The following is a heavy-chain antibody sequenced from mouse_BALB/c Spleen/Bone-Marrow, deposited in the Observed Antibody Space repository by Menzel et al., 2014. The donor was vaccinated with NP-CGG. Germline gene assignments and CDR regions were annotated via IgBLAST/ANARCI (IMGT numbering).Heavy chain of an antibody. CDR2: ISYSGST. J-gene: IGHJ4*01. D-gene: IGHD2-14*01. V-gene: IGHV3-2*02. CDR1: GYSITSDYA. Sequence: EVKLEESGPGLVKPSQSLSLTCTVTGYSITSDYAWNWIRQFPGNKLEWMGYISYSGSTSYNPSLKSRISITRDTSKNQFFLQLNSVTTEDTATYYCARGGRYGSYAMDYWGQGTSVTVSS. CDR3: ARGGRYGSYAMDY.